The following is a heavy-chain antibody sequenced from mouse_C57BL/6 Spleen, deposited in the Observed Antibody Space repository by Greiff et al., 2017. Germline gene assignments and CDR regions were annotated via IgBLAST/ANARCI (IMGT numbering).Heavy chain of an antibody. CDR2: INPYNGGT. Sequence: VQLQQSGPVLVKPGASVKMSCKASGYTFTDYYMNWVKQSHGKSLEWIGVINPYNGGTSYNQKFKGKATLTVDKSSSTAYMELNSLTSEDSAVYYCAREGGDWDAFDYWGQGTTLTVSS. J-gene: IGHJ2*01. CDR1: GYTFTDYY. CDR3: AREGGDWDAFDY. V-gene: IGHV1-19*01. D-gene: IGHD4-1*01.